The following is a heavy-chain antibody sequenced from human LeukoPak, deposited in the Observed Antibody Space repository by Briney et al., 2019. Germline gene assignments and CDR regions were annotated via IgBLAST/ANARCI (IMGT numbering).Heavy chain of an antibody. Sequence: GASVKVSCKASGYNFPGYYMHWVRQAPGQGLEWMGWIDPNSGGTKFAQKFQGRVTMTRDMSTSTVYMELSSLRSEDTAVYYCARLNSDWGAFDIWGQGTMVTVSS. CDR2: IDPNSGGT. CDR1: GYNFPGYY. D-gene: IGHD2-21*01. V-gene: IGHV1-2*02. CDR3: ARLNSDWGAFDI. J-gene: IGHJ3*02.